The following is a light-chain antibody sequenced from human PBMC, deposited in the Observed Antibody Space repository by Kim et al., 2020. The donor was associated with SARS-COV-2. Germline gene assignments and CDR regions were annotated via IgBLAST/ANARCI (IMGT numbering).Light chain of an antibody. V-gene: IGKV2-30*02. CDR2: QVS. Sequence: PASISCRSSQSLVHSDGNTYLTWYQQRPGQSPRRLLYQVSHRDSGVPDRFSGSGSGTDFTLRISRVEAEDVAVYYCMQGLFWPRTFGQGTRVEIK. CDR3: MQGLFWPRT. CDR1: QSLVHSDGNTY. J-gene: IGKJ1*01.